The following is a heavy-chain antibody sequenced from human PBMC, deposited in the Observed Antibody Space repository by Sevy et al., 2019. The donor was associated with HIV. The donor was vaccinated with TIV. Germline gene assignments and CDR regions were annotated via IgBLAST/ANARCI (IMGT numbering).Heavy chain of an antibody. CDR2: INESGIT. CDR3: ARSPPVVVVPGAPSWFDP. CDR1: DGSFSGYY. D-gene: IGHD2-2*01. Sequence: SETLSLTCAVHDGSFSGYYWNWIRQLPAKGLEWIGVINESGITYYNPSLKSRVTISVDTSKKQFSLKLNSVTAVDSAVYFCARSPPVVVVPGAPSWFDPWGQGTLVTVSS. J-gene: IGHJ5*02. V-gene: IGHV4-34*01.